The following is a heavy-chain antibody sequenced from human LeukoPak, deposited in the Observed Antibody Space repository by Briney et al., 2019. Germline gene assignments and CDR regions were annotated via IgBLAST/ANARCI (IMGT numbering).Heavy chain of an antibody. CDR2: IYTSGST. CDR1: GGSISSYY. V-gene: IGHV4-4*07. J-gene: IGHJ4*02. D-gene: IGHD2-2*01. Sequence: SETLSLTCTVSGGSISSYYWSWIRQPAGTGLEWIGRIYTSGSTNYNPSLKSRVTMSVDTSKNQFSLKLSSVTAADTAVYYCARTLPEAYCSSTSCPYYFDYWGQGTLVTVSS. CDR3: ARTLPEAYCSSTSCPYYFDY.